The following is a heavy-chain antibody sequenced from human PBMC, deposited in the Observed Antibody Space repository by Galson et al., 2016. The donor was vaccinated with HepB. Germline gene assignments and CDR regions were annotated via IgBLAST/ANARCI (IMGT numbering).Heavy chain of an antibody. CDR2: INPSGGST. J-gene: IGHJ4*02. D-gene: IGHD2-21*02. CDR1: GYTFTSYY. CDR3: AREGAVVTVTLPFFDN. Sequence: SVKVSCKASGYTFTSYYMYWLRQAPGQGLEWMGTINPSGGSTSNAQKFQGRVTMTRDTSTSTVYMELRSLRPEDTAVYYCAREGAVVTVTLPFFDNWGQGTLVTVSS. V-gene: IGHV1-46*01.